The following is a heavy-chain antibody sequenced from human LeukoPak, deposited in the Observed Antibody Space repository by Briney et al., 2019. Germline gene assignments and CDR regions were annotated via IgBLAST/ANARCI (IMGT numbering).Heavy chain of an antibody. CDR1: GGSFSGYY. CDR2: INHSGST. V-gene: IGHV4-34*01. CDR3: ARPHRDYWGIFDY. J-gene: IGHJ4*02. Sequence: SETLSLTCAVYGGSFSGYYWSWIRQPPGKGLEWIGEINHSGSTNYNPSLKSRVTISVDTSKNQFSLKLSSVTAADTAVYYCARPHRDYWGIFDYWGQGTLVTVSS. D-gene: IGHD4-17*01.